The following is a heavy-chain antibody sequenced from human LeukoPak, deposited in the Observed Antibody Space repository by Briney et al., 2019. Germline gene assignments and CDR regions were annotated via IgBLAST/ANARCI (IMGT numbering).Heavy chain of an antibody. CDR1: GFTFSSYG. CDR3: AKDYTSKRNLYYFDY. D-gene: IGHD6-6*01. V-gene: IGHV3-30*18. Sequence: GRSLRLSCAASGFTFSSYGMHWVRKAPGKGLEWVAVISYDGSNKYYADSVKGRFTISRDNSKNTLYLQMNSLRAEDTAVYYCAKDYTSKRNLYYFDYWGQGTLVTVSS. CDR2: ISYDGSNK. J-gene: IGHJ4*02.